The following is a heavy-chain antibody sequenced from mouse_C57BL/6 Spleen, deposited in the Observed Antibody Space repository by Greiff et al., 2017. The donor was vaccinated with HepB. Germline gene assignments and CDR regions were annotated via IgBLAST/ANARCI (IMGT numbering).Heavy chain of an antibody. J-gene: IGHJ4*01. CDR2: INPNNGGT. CDR3: ARNYGSSSYYYAMDY. V-gene: IGHV1-22*01. Sequence: EVMLQQSGPELVKPGASVKMSCKASGYTFTDYNMHWVKQSHGKSLEWIGYINPNNGGTSYNQRFKGKATLTVNKSSSTAYMELRSLTSEDSAVYYCARNYGSSSYYYAMDYWGQGTSVTVSS. D-gene: IGHD1-1*01. CDR1: GYTFTDYN.